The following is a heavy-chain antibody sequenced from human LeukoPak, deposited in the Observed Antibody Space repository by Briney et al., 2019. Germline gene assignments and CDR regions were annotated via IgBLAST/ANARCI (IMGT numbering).Heavy chain of an antibody. CDR3: AREEQISMVAVLIEGYGMDV. D-gene: IGHD3-3*02. CDR1: GVTFSSYA. V-gene: IGHV3-30*04. Sequence: PGRSLRLSCAASGVTFSSYAIHWVRLTPGKGLQWLAIVSKNGHNKYTAEGRSIISRDDSMNTVHLQMNNVGTEDTAVYNCAREEQISMVAVLIEGYGMDVWGQGTTVTVSS. J-gene: IGHJ6*02. CDR2: VSKNGHNK.